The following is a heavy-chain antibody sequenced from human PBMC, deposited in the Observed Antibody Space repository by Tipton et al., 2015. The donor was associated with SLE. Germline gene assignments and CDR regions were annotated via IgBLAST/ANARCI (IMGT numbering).Heavy chain of an antibody. V-gene: IGHV4-59*01. CDR3: ARGYFYYYYAMDF. CDR1: GGSISSDF. J-gene: IGHJ6*02. Sequence: TLSLTCSVSGGSISSDFWSWIRQPPGKGLQLIGYMFNGGSTNFNPSLKSRVTISVDTSKNQFSLRLSSVTAADTAVYYCARGYFYYYYAMDFWVQGTTVTVS. CDR2: MFNGGST.